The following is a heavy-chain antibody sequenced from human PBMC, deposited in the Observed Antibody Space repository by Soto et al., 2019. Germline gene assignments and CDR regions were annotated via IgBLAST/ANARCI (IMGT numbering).Heavy chain of an antibody. CDR1: GYTFTGYY. CDR2: INPNSGGT. V-gene: IGHV1-2*02. CDR3: ARGHCSRNTCYTYYYYGMDV. D-gene: IGHD2-2*01. Sequence: GASVKVSCKASGYTFTGYYMHWVRQAPGQGLEWMGWINPNSGGTNYAQKFQGRVTMTRDTSISTAYMELSRLRSDDTAVYYCARGHCSRNTCYTYYYYGMDVWGQGTTATVSS. J-gene: IGHJ6*02.